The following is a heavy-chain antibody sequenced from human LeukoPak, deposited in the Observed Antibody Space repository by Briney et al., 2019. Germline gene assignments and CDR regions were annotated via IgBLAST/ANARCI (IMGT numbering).Heavy chain of an antibody. D-gene: IGHD1-26*01. CDR1: GFTFSSYE. Sequence: GGSLRLPCAASGFTFSSYEMNWVRQAPGKGLEWVSYISSSGSTIYYADSVKGRFTISRDNAKNSLYLQMNSLRAEDTAVYYCARGGSRGMDVWGQGTTVTASS. V-gene: IGHV3-48*03. J-gene: IGHJ6*02. CDR2: ISSSGSTI. CDR3: ARGGSRGMDV.